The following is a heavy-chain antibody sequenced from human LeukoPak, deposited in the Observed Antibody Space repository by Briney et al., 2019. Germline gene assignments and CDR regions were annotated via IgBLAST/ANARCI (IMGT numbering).Heavy chain of an antibody. V-gene: IGHV3-53*01. J-gene: IGHJ2*01. CDR2: ICSGGST. D-gene: IGHD3-22*01. Sequence: PGGSLRLSCAASGFTVSTNCMNWVRQGPGKGLEWVSVICSGGSTYYADSVQGRFTISRDNSKSTLYLEMNSLRAEDTAVYYRARDLIASIPVSFDLWGRGTLSLSPQ. CDR1: GFTVSTNC. CDR3: ARDLIASIPVSFDL.